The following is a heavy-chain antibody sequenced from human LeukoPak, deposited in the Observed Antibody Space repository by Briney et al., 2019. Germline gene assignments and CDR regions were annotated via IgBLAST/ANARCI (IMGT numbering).Heavy chain of an antibody. V-gene: IGHV1-2*02. CDR1: GYTFIGYY. J-gene: IGHJ4*02. Sequence: ASVKDSCKASGYTFIGYYMHCVRPAPGQGLEWMGWINPNSGATNYAQRFRGRVTMTRETSISTAYMELIRLISDDTAVYYCARTRGYTPYEPSDHWGQGTLVTVS. D-gene: IGHD5-12*01. CDR2: INPNSGAT. CDR3: ARTRGYTPYEPSDH.